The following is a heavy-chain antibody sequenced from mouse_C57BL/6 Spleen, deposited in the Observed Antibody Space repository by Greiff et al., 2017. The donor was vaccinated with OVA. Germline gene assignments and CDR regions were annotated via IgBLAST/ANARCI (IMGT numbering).Heavy chain of an antibody. V-gene: IGHV1-81*01. CDR1: GYTFTSYG. D-gene: IGHD1-1*01. J-gene: IGHJ3*01. CDR3: ALDYYGSSRFAY. Sequence: QVQLKESGAELARPGASVKLSCKASGYTFTSYGISWVKQRTGQGLEWIGEIYPRSGNTYYNEKFKGKATLTADKSSSTAYMELRSLTSEDSAVYFCALDYYGSSRFAYWGQGTLVTVSA. CDR2: IYPRSGNT.